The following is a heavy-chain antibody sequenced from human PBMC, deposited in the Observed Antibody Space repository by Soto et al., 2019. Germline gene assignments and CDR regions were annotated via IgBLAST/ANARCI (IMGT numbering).Heavy chain of an antibody. Sequence: EVQLVESGGGLVQPGGSLRLSCAASGFTFSDHYMDWVRQAPGKGLEWVGGTRNKANSYTTAYAAAVKGSFTISRVDSKNSLYLQMNSLKTEDEAVYYCSRGQPSAYYFVYWGQGTLVTVSS. CDR3: SRGQPSAYYFVY. CDR2: TRNKANSYTT. V-gene: IGHV3-72*01. D-gene: IGHD3-16*01. J-gene: IGHJ4*02. CDR1: GFTFSDHY.